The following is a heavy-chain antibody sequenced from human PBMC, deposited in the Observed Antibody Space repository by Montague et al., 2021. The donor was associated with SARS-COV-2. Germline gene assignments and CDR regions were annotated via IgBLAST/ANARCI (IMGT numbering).Heavy chain of an antibody. CDR3: ARSGFYDLLCGYSFASIDA. Sequence: SETLSLTCTVSGGSITSYYWSWIRQPPGKGLEWIGHIYYTGSTNYNPSLKSRVTISVDKSKNQFSLRLSSVTAADTAVYYCARSGFYDLLCGYSFASIDAWGQGTLVTVSS. J-gene: IGHJ5*02. CDR1: GGSITSYY. CDR2: IYYTGST. V-gene: IGHV4-59*01. D-gene: IGHD3-3*01.